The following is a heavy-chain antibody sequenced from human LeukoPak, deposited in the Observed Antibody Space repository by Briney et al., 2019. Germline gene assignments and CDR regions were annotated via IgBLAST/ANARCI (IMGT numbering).Heavy chain of an antibody. V-gene: IGHV3-30*03. Sequence: GGSLRLSCAASGFTFSGYSMNWVRQAPGKGLEWVAVISYDGSNKSYADSVKGRFTISRDNSKNTLYLQMNSLRAEDTAVYYCASEGDYWGQGTLVTVSS. CDR3: ASEGDY. J-gene: IGHJ4*02. CDR1: GFTFSGYS. CDR2: ISYDGSNK.